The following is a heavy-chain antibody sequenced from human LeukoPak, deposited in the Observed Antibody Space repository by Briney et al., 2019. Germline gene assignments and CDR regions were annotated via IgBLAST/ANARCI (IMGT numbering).Heavy chain of an antibody. CDR1: GFPFSDFS. Sequence: GSLRLSCATSGFPFSDFSMTWVRQAPGKGLEWISTTNSGGTTTYYAESVKGRFTISRDNFKNALYLQMSSLRVEDTAIYYCAKQSYARSLGEGGPGTLVTVSS. V-gene: IGHV3-23*01. D-gene: IGHD3-10*02. J-gene: IGHJ4*02. CDR3: AKQSYARSLGE. CDR2: TNSGGTTT.